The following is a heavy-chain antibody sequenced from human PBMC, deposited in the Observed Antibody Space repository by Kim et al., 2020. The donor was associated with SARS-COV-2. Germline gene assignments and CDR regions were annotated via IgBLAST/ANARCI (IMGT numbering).Heavy chain of an antibody. V-gene: IGHV3-66*01. J-gene: IGHJ1*01. CDR3: ATVVFYYDAGYFKN. D-gene: IGHD3-22*01. Sequence: ADSVNGKLIISRNLSKNTLYLQMNSLRAEDTAVYYCATVVFYYDAGYFKNWGQGTLVIVSS.